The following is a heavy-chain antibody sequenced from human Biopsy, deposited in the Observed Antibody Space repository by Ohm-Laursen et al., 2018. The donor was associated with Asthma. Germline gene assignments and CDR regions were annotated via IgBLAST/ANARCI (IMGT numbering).Heavy chain of an antibody. Sequence: TLSLTWTVSGDSSNSGGYSWTWIRQLPGKGLEWIGYISYTGTTYYNPSLKSRISMTVDTSKIQFSLKLSSVTAADTAIYYCARDLSGYCTSSACYGFDSWGQGTMVTVSS. CDR3: ARDLSGYCTSSACYGFDS. CDR1: GDSSNSGGYS. J-gene: IGHJ5*01. V-gene: IGHV4-31*02. CDR2: ISYTGTT. D-gene: IGHD2-8*01.